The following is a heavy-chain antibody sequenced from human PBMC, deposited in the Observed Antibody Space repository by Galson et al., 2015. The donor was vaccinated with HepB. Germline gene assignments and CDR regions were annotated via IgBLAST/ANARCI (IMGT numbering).Heavy chain of an antibody. CDR3: ARYRGYSSGWYLSNRVHYYYYGMDV. D-gene: IGHD6-19*01. Sequence: SLRLSCAASGFTFSSYSMNWVRQAPGKGLAWVSSISSSSSYIYYADSVKGRFTISRDNAKNSLYLQMNSLRAEDTAVYYCARYRGYSSGWYLSNRVHYYYYGMDVWGQGTTVTVSS. V-gene: IGHV3-21*01. CDR1: GFTFSSYS. J-gene: IGHJ6*02. CDR2: ISSSSSYI.